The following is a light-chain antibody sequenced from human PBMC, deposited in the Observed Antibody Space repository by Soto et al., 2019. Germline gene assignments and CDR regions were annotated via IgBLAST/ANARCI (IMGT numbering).Light chain of an antibody. CDR1: QSVNSN. J-gene: IGKJ1*01. CDR2: RAS. Sequence: EIVMTQSPATLSVSPGERATLSCRASQSVNSNLAWYQQKPGQAPRLLIYRASTRATGIPARFSGSGSGTDFTLTISSLQPDDFATYYCQQYYSVWTFGQGTKVDIK. CDR3: QQYYSVWT. V-gene: IGKV3-15*01.